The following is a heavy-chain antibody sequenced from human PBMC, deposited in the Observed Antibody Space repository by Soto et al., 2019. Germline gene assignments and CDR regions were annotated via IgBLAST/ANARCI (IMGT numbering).Heavy chain of an antibody. J-gene: IGHJ4*02. CDR1: GYTFTNYG. V-gene: IGHV1-3*01. CDR2: INAGNGNT. D-gene: IGHD3-22*01. CDR3: AREYYYDSSGSPRPDY. Sequence: ASVKVSCKASGYTFTNYGIHWVRQAPGQRLEWMGWINAGNGNTKHSQKFQGRVTITRDTSASTAYMELSSLRSEDTAVYYCAREYYYDSSGSPRPDYWGQGTLVTVSS.